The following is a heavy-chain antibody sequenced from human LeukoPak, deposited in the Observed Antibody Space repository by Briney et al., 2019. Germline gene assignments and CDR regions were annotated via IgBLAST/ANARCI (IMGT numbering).Heavy chain of an antibody. CDR2: ISSSSSYI. J-gene: IGHJ5*02. CDR1: GFTFSSYS. Sequence: GGSLRLSCAASGFTFSSYSMNWVRQAPGKGLEWVSSISSSSSYIYYADSVKGRFTISRDNAKNSLYLQMNSLRAEDTAVYYCAKDRTDGNWFDPWGQGPLVTVSS. D-gene: IGHD5-24*01. V-gene: IGHV3-21*01. CDR3: AKDRTDGNWFDP.